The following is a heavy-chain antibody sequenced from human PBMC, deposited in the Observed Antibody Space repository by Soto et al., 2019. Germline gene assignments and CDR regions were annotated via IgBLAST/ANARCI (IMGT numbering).Heavy chain of an antibody. D-gene: IGHD3-10*01. CDR2: ISSSSSYI. V-gene: IGHV3-21*01. Sequence: PGGSLRLSCAASGFSFSRYSMHWVRQAPGKGLEWVSSISSSSSYIYYADSVKGRFTISRDNAKNSLYLQMNSLRAEDTAVYYCVAPRDYYGSGSPDAFDIWGQGTMVTVSS. CDR3: VAPRDYYGSGSPDAFDI. CDR1: GFSFSRYS. J-gene: IGHJ3*02.